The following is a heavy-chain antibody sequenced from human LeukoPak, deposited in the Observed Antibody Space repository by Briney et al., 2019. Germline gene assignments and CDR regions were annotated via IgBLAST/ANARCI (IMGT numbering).Heavy chain of an antibody. Sequence: ASVKVSCKASGYTFTSYDINRVRQAPGQGLEWMGGVDPNSGNTGYAQKFQGRVTMTRNTSISTAYMELSSLRSEDAAVYYCARGRRVAGTYYYGMDVWGQGTTVTVSS. CDR1: GYTFTSYD. CDR3: ARGRRVAGTYYYGMDV. J-gene: IGHJ6*02. D-gene: IGHD6-19*01. CDR2: VDPNSGNT. V-gene: IGHV1-8*01.